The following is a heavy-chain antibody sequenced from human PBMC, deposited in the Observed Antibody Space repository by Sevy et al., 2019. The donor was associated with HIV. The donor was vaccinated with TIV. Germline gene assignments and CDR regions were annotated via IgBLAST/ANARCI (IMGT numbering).Heavy chain of an antibody. CDR3: ARDVLPAATSYGMDV. Sequence: GGSLRLSCAASGFTFSSYNMNWVRQAPGKGLEWVSSISSSSSYIYYVDSVKGRFTISKDNAKNSRYLQMNSLRAEDTAVYYCARDVLPAATSYGMDVWGQGTTVTVSS. V-gene: IGHV3-21*01. J-gene: IGHJ6*01. D-gene: IGHD2-2*01. CDR1: GFTFSSYN. CDR2: ISSSSSYI.